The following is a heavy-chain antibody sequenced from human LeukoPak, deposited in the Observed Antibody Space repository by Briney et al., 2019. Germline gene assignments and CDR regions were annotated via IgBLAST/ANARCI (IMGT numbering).Heavy chain of an antibody. D-gene: IGHD1-26*01. CDR3: ARDSGSYPYFVY. V-gene: IGHV1-18*01. CDR1: GYTFTSYG. J-gene: IGHJ4*02. CDR2: ISSYNGNT. Sequence: ASVNVSCKASGYTFTSYGIHWVRQAPGQGLEWMGWISSYNGNTNYAQKLKGRVTMTTDTSTSTAYMELRSLRSDDTAVYYCARDSGSYPYFVYWGQGTLVTVSS.